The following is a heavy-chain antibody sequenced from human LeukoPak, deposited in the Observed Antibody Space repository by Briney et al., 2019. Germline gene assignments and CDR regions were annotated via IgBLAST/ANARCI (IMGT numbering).Heavy chain of an antibody. D-gene: IGHD6-13*01. V-gene: IGHV3-23*01. CDR1: GFTFSSYA. CDR2: ISGSGGST. J-gene: IGHJ1*01. Sequence: TGGSLRLSCAASGFTFSSYAMSWVRQAPGKGLEWVSAISGSGGSTYYADSVKGRFTISRDNSKNTLYLQMSSLRAEDAAVYYCAKDIGWSSSWFQHWGQGTLVTVSS. CDR3: AKDIGWSSSWFQH.